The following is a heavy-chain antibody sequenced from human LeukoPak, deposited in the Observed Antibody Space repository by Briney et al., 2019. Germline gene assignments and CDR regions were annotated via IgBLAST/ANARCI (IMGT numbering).Heavy chain of an antibody. V-gene: IGHV3-20*04. J-gene: IGHJ6*03. CDR1: GFTFDDYG. Sequence: TGGSLRLPCAASGFTFDDYGMSWVRQAPGKGLEWVSGINWNGGSTGYADSVKGRFTISRDNAKNSLYLQMNNLRGEDTAIYYCARVQGLANHYYYMDVWGKGTTVTVSS. CDR2: INWNGGST. CDR3: ARVQGLANHYYYMDV.